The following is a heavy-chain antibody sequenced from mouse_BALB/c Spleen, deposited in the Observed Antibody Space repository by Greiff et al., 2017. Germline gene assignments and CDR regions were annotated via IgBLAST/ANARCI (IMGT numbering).Heavy chain of an antibody. J-gene: IGHJ4*01. Sequence: VKLMESGPGLVAPSQSLSITCTVSGFSLTSYGVHWVRQPPGKGLEWLGVIWAGGSTNYNSALMSRLSISKDNSKSQVFLKMNSLQTDDTAMYYCARVGENAMDYWGQGTSVTVSS. CDR3: ARVGENAMDY. CDR1: GFSLTSYG. CDR2: IWAGGST. D-gene: IGHD3-1*01. V-gene: IGHV2-9*02.